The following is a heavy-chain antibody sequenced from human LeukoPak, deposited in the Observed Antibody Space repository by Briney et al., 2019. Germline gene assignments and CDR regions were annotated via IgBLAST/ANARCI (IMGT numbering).Heavy chain of an antibody. D-gene: IGHD2-2*02. V-gene: IGHV1-18*01. CDR1: GYTFTSYG. J-gene: IGHJ5*02. CDR2: ISAYNGNT. CDR3: AREGRGTYCSSTSCYTHNWFDP. Sequence: ASVKVSCKASGYTFTSYGISWVRQAPGQGLEWMGWISAYNGNTNYAQKLQGRVTMTTDTSTSTAYMELRSLRSDDTAVYYCAREGRGTYCSSTSCYTHNWFDPWGQGTLVTVSS.